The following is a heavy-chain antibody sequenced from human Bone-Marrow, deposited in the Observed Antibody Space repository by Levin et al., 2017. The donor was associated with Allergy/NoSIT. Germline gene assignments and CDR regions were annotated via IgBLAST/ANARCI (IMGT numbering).Heavy chain of an antibody. D-gene: IGHD1-26*01. J-gene: IGHJ4*02. CDR1: GGSISSGGYS. V-gene: IGHV4-30-2*01. CDR2: IYHSGST. Sequence: SCAVSGGSISSGGYSRSWIRQPPGKGLEWIGYIYHSGSTYYNPSLKSRVTISVDRSKNQFSLKLSSVTAADTAVYYCARVGYSGSYYLDYWGQGTLVTVSS. CDR3: ARVGYSGSYYLDY.